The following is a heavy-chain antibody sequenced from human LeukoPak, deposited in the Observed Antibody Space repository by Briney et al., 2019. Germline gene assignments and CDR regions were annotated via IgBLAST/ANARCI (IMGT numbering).Heavy chain of an antibody. CDR2: INSDGSST. J-gene: IGHJ6*02. CDR3: ARDLIIEQLGYYYGMDV. Sequence: GGSLRLSRAASGFTFSSYWMHWVRQAPGKGLVWVSRINSDGSSTSYADSVKGRFTISRDNAKNTLYLQMNSLRAEDTAVYYCARDLIIEQLGYYYGMDVWGQGTTVTVSS. V-gene: IGHV3-74*01. CDR1: GFTFSSYW. D-gene: IGHD6-6*01.